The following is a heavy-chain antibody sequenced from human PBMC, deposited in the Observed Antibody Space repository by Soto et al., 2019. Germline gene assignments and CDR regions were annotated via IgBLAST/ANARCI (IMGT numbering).Heavy chain of an antibody. V-gene: IGHV3-23*01. J-gene: IGHJ5*02. CDR2: ISGSGGST. CDR3: AKDPGRDALYSNYLPNWFDP. D-gene: IGHD4-4*01. CDR1: GFTFSSYA. Sequence: GGSLRLSCAASGFTFSSYAMSWVRQAPGKGLEWVSAISGSGGSTYYADSVKGRFTISRDNSKNTLYLQMNSLRAEDTAVYYCAKDPGRDALYSNYLPNWFDPWGQGTLVTVSS.